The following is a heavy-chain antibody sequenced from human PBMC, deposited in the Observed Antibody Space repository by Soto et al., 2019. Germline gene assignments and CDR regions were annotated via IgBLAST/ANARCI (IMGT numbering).Heavy chain of an antibody. CDR3: AKSIAVAGGHFDY. CDR1: GFTFSSYG. CDR2: ISYDGSNK. Sequence: PGGSLRLSCAASGFTFSSYGMHWVRQAPGKGLEWVAVISYDGSNKYYADSVKGRFTISRDNSKNTLYLQMNSLRAEDTAVYYCAKSIAVAGGHFDYWGQGTLVTVSS. D-gene: IGHD6-19*01. V-gene: IGHV3-30*18. J-gene: IGHJ4*02.